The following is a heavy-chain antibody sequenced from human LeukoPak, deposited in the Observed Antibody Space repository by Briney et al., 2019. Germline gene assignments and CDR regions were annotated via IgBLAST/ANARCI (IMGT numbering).Heavy chain of an antibody. J-gene: IGHJ4*02. Sequence: ASVKVSCKASGYTFTSHGISWVRQAPGQGLEWMGWISAYNGNTNYAQKLQGRVTMTTDTSTSTAYMELRSLRSDDTAVYYCARAGGTYGPYYFDYWGQGTLVTVSS. CDR2: ISAYNGNT. CDR3: ARAGGTYGPYYFDY. V-gene: IGHV1-18*01. D-gene: IGHD4-17*01. CDR1: GYTFTSHG.